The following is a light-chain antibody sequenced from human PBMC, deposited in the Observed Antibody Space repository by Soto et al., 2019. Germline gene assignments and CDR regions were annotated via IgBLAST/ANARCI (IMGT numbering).Light chain of an antibody. CDR1: SSDVGGYNY. CDR2: DVT. Sequence: QSALTQPASVSGSPGQSITISCTGTSSDVGGYNYVSWYQQYPGKAPKLIIYDVTNRPSGFSNRFSGSKSGNTASLTISGLQAEDEADYYCSSYTSSSTLFGGGTKLTGL. CDR3: SSYTSSSTL. J-gene: IGLJ3*02. V-gene: IGLV2-14*01.